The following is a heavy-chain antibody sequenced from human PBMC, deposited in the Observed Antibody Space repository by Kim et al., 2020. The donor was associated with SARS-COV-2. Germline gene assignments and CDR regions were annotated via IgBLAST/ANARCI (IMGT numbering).Heavy chain of an antibody. J-gene: IGHJ2*01. Sequence: GGSLRLSCSASGFTFSSYAIHWVRQAPGKGLEYVSAIRSHGAGTYYADSVRGRFTISRDNSKSTVYLQMSSLRPEDTAVYYCVKDREYTSCLDRRYVDL. CDR3: VKDREYTSCLDRRYVDL. CDR2: IRSHGAGT. CDR1: GFTFSSYA. D-gene: IGHD6-6*01. V-gene: IGHV3-64D*09.